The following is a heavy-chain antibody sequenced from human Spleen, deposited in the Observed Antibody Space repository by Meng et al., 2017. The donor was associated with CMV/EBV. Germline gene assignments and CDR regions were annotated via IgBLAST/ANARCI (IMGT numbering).Heavy chain of an antibody. CDR2: ISSSSSYI. CDR3: ARDEVSYCSSTSCYLGAVFYYGMDV. V-gene: IGHV3-21*01. Sequence: GGSLRLSCAAFGFTLSSYSMNWVRQAPGKGLDWVSSISSSSSYIYYADSVKGRFTISRDNAKNSLYLKMNSLRAEDTAVYYCARDEVSYCSSTSCYLGAVFYYGMDVWGQGTTVTVSS. CDR1: GFTLSSYS. D-gene: IGHD2-2*01. J-gene: IGHJ6*02.